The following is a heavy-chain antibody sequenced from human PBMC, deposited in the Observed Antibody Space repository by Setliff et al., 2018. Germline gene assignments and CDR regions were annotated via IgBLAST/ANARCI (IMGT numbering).Heavy chain of an antibody. CDR2: ISTSESS. V-gene: IGHV4-61*02. D-gene: IGHD3-10*01. Sequence: SETLSLTCTVSGGSISSGSYYWGWIRQPAGKGLEWIGRISTSESSNYNPSLNSRVTISLDTSKNQFSLKLSSVTAADAAVYYCARTMVQTKLRAFDIWGQGTMVTVSS. J-gene: IGHJ3*02. CDR1: GGSISSGSYY. CDR3: ARTMVQTKLRAFDI.